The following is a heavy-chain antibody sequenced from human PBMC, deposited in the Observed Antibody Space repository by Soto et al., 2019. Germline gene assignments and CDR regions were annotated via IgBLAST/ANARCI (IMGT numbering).Heavy chain of an antibody. J-gene: IGHJ5*02. CDR2: IYYSGST. Sequence: SETLSLTCTVSGGSISSGGYYWSWIRQHPGKGLEWIGYIYYSGSTYYNPSLKSRVTISVDTSKNQFSLKLSSVTAADTAVYYCARGYCSSTSCYTSWFDPWGQGTLVTVSS. D-gene: IGHD2-2*02. V-gene: IGHV4-31*03. CDR3: ARGYCSSTSCYTSWFDP. CDR1: GGSISSGGYY.